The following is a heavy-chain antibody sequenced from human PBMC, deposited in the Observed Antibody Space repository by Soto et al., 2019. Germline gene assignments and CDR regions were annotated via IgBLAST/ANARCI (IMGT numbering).Heavy chain of an antibody. CDR3: ARAHGPYYDSSYYGLARNYFDY. CDR2: ISFDGSNR. J-gene: IGHJ4*02. D-gene: IGHD3-22*01. V-gene: IGHV3-30*03. CDR1: GFTFSSHA. Sequence: GGSLRLSCAAAGFTFSSHAMNWVRQSPGKGLEWVAVISFDGSNRYYADSQRGRLTISRDNSRNTLYLQMDNLRPDDTAIYYCARAHGPYYDSSYYGLARNYFDYWGQGTLVTVSS.